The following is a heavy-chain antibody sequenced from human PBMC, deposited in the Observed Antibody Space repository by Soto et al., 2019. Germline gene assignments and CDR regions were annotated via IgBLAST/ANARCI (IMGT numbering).Heavy chain of an antibody. D-gene: IGHD6-13*01. Sequence: ESGGGLVQPGGSLRLSCAASGFPFSSYWMSWVRQAPGKGLEWVANIKQDGSEKYYVDSVKGRFTISRDNAKNSLYLQMNSLRAEDTAVYYCARDLSSSWSPPPNWFDPWGQGTLVTVSS. V-gene: IGHV3-7*01. CDR1: GFPFSSYW. J-gene: IGHJ5*02. CDR2: IKQDGSEK. CDR3: ARDLSSSWSPPPNWFDP.